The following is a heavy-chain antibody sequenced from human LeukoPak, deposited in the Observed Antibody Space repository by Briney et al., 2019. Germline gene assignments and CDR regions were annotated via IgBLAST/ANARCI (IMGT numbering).Heavy chain of an antibody. D-gene: IGHD3-10*01. CDR2: INHSGST. CDR3: ARAGNYYDSYYYYYMDV. J-gene: IGHJ6*03. V-gene: IGHV4-34*01. Sequence: PSETLSLTCAVYGGSFSGYYWSWIRQPPGKGLEWIGEINHSGSTNYNPSLKSRVTISVDTSKNQLSLKLSSVTAADTAVYYCARAGNYYDSYYYYYMDVWGKGTTVTVSS. CDR1: GGSFSGYY.